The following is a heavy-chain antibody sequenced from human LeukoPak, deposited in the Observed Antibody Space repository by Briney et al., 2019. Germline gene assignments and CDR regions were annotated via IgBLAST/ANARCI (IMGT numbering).Heavy chain of an antibody. CDR2: ISSSSSYI. V-gene: IGHV3-21*01. J-gene: IGHJ3*02. Sequence: PGGSLRLSCAASGFTFSSYSMNWVRQAPGKGLEWVSSISSSSSYIYYADSVKGRFTISRDNSKNTLYLQMNSLRAEDTAVYYCAKGGYYDSSGTNAFDIWGQGTMVTVSS. CDR3: AKGGYYDSSGTNAFDI. CDR1: GFTFSSYS. D-gene: IGHD3-22*01.